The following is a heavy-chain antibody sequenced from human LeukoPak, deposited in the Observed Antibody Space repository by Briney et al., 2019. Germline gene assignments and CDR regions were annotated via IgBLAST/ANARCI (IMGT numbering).Heavy chain of an antibody. Sequence: GGSLRLSCAASGFTFSSYEMSWVRQAPGKGLEWVSLIYTGGNTYYADSVKGRFTLSRDNSKNTVYLQMNSLRVEDTAMYYCATISDLLYYFDSWGQGTLVTVSS. J-gene: IGHJ4*02. V-gene: IGHV3-66*01. CDR1: GFTFSSYE. CDR2: IYTGGNT. CDR3: ATISDLLYYFDS.